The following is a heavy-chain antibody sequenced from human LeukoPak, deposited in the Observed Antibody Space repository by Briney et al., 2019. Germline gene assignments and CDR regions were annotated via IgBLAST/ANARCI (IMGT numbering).Heavy chain of an antibody. V-gene: IGHV3-23*01. D-gene: IGHD3-10*01. Sequence: GGSLRLSCAASGFTFSSYAMSWVRQAPGKGLEWVSAISGSGGSTYYADSVKGRFTISRDNSKNTLYLQMNSLRAEDTAVYYCAKGGSMVRGVPIGYWGQGTLVTVSS. J-gene: IGHJ4*02. CDR2: ISGSGGST. CDR1: GFTFSSYA. CDR3: AKGGSMVRGVPIGY.